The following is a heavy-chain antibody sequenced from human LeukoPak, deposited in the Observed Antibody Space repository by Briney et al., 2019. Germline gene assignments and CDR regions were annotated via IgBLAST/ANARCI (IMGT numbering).Heavy chain of an antibody. CDR2: IYSSGSA. J-gene: IGHJ4*01. CDR3: ARHRDYYDT. Sequence: SETLSLTCTVSGPSINNNFWTWIRQPPGKGLEWIGYIYSSGSANYNPSLKSRVIISGDTSKNQISLNLTSVTAADTAVYFCARHRDYYDTWGHGTLVTVSS. D-gene: IGHD3-22*01. V-gene: IGHV4-59*08. CDR1: GPSINNNF.